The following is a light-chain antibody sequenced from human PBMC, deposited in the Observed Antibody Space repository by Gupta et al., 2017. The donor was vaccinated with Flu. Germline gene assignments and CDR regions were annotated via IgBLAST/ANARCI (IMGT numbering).Light chain of an antibody. CDR1: SGSIASNY. CDR2: EDN. V-gene: IGLV6-57*01. J-gene: IGLJ3*02. CDR3: QSSDAYNRV. Sequence: TVTISCTRSSGSIASNYVQWYQQRPGSSPTPVIYEDNRRPSGVPARFSGSIDSSSNSASLTTSGLKTEDEAYYFCQSSDAYNRVFGGGTRLTVL.